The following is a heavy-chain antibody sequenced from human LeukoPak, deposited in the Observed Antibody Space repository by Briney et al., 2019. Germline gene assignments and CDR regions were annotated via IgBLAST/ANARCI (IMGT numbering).Heavy chain of an antibody. V-gene: IGHV3-7*03. D-gene: IGHD3-22*01. Sequence: GGSLRLSCAASGFTFSSYWMTWVRQAPGKGLEWVANIKQDGGKKNYVDSVKGRFTISRDNAKNSLYLQMNSLRAEDTAVYYCATPLDYYDSSGYHQGGDWGQGTLVTVSS. CDR3: ATPLDYYDSSGYHQGGD. CDR1: GFTFSSYW. J-gene: IGHJ4*02. CDR2: IKQDGGKK.